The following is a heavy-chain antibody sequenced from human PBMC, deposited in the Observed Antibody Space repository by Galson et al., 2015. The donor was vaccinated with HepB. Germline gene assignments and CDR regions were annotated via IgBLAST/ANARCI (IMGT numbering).Heavy chain of an antibody. CDR1: GYTFTGYY. CDR2: MNPNSGGT. J-gene: IGHJ4*02. D-gene: IGHD7-27*01. CDR3: ARDRTGDTLDF. Sequence: SVKVSCKASGYTFTGYYIHWVRQAPGQGLEWMGWMNPNSGGTNSAQKFQGRVTMTSDTSISTAYMELSRLRSDDTAVYYCARDRTGDTLDFWGQGTLVTVSS. V-gene: IGHV1-2*02.